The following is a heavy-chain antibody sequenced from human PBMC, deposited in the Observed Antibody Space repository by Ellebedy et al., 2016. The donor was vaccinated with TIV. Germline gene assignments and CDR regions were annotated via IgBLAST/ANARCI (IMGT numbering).Heavy chain of an antibody. D-gene: IGHD4-17*01. CDR3: ARRGSYGDYSVQVNSWFDL. V-gene: IGHV3-7*01. CDR2: IYQDGSEQ. J-gene: IGHJ5*02. Sequence: PGGSLRLSCEASGFSFRSYWMSWVRQAPGKGLEWLANIYQDGSEQFYVDSVKGRFPISRDNAKNSLYLHMNSLRAEDTAVYYCARRGSYGDYSVQVNSWFDLWGQGTLVTVSS. CDR1: GFSFRSYW.